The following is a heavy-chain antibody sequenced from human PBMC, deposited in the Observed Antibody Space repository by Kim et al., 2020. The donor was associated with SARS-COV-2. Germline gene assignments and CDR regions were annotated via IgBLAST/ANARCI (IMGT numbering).Heavy chain of an antibody. CDR1: GFTFNGSS. D-gene: IGHD2-21*01. J-gene: IGHJ2*01. Sequence: GGSLRLSCAASGFTFNGSSMSWVRQAPGKGLEWVCRIRSKADNSATAYAATVKITFTISRADSKTTLYLQMNRLKNTDTAVYYCTTVQPTCAHW. CDR3: TTVQPTCAHW. CDR2: IRSKADNSAT. V-gene: IGHV3-73*01.